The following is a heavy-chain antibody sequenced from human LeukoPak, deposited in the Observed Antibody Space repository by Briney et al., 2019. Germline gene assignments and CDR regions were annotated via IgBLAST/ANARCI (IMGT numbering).Heavy chain of an antibody. CDR3: ARAEYYYDSSGYYPYAFDI. Sequence: KTSETLSLTCTVSGGSISSGGYYWSWIRQHPGKGLEWIGYIYYSGSTNYNPSLKSRVTISVDTSKNQFSLKLSSVTAADTAVYYCARAEYYYDSSGYYPYAFDIWGQGTMVTVSS. D-gene: IGHD3-22*01. CDR2: IYYSGST. V-gene: IGHV4-61*08. CDR1: GGSISSGGYY. J-gene: IGHJ3*02.